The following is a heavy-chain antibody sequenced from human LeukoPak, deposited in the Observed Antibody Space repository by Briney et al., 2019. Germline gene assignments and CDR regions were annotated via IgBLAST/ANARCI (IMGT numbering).Heavy chain of an antibody. J-gene: IGHJ4*02. D-gene: IGHD4-11*01. CDR2: INHSGST. V-gene: IGHV4-34*01. CDR1: GGSFSGYY. CDR3: ARRTVTTSYFDY. Sequence: PSETLSLTCAVYGGSFSGYYWSWTRQPPGKGLEWIGEINHSGSTNYNPSLKSRVTISVDTSKNQFSLKLSSVTAADTAVYYCARRTVTTSYFDYWGQGTLVTVSS.